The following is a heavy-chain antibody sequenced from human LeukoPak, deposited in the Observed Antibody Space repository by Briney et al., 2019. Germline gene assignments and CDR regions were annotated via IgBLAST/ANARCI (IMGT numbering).Heavy chain of an antibody. V-gene: IGHV3-23*01. Sequence: GGSLRLSCAASGFTFSSYGMSWVRQAPGKGLEWVSAISGSGGSTYYADSVKGRFTISRDNSKNTLYLQMNSLRAEDTAVYYCAKAVLILTGYYLHSPFDYWGQGTLVTVSS. CDR2: ISGSGGST. CDR3: AKAVLILTGYYLHSPFDY. J-gene: IGHJ4*02. D-gene: IGHD3-9*01. CDR1: GFTFSSYG.